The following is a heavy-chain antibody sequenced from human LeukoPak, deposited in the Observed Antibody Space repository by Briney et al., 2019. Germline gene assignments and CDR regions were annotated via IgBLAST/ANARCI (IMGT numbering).Heavy chain of an antibody. J-gene: IGHJ6*03. CDR1: GFTFSNYA. V-gene: IGHV3-23*01. D-gene: IGHD5-24*01. CDR2: ISGNDGST. Sequence: GGSLRLSCAASGFTFSNYAMTWVRQAPGKGLEWVSSISGNDGSTYYADSAKGRFTISRDNSKNTLYLQMNSLRAEDTAVYYCARVAEMATISYYMDVWGKGTTVTVSS. CDR3: ARVAEMATISYYMDV.